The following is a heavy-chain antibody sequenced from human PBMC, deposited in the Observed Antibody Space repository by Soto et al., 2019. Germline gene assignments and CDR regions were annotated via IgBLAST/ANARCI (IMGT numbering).Heavy chain of an antibody. V-gene: IGHV4-39*01. CDR3: ARLQSRHWVGY. Sequence: SETLSLTCIVSGSSISSSGYYWGWIRQPPGKGLEWIASMYYNVGTYYNPSLKSRVTISEDTSANQFSLKLSSVTAEDTDVYYCARLQSRHWVGYWGQGTLVTVSS. CDR1: GSSISSSGYY. D-gene: IGHD3-16*01. J-gene: IGHJ4*02. CDR2: MYYNVGT.